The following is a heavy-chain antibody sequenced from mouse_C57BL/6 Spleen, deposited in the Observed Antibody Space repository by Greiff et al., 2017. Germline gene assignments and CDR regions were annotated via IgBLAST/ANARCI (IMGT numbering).Heavy chain of an antibody. Sequence: EVQLQQSGAELVRPGASVKLSCTASGFNIKDDYMHWVKQRPEQGLEWIGWIDPENGDTEYASKFQGKATITADTSSNTAYLQLSSLTSEATAVYYCTPGSSLAYWGQGALVTVSA. CDR3: TPGSSLAY. CDR2: IDPENGDT. CDR1: GFNIKDDY. J-gene: IGHJ3*01. V-gene: IGHV14-4*01. D-gene: IGHD1-1*01.